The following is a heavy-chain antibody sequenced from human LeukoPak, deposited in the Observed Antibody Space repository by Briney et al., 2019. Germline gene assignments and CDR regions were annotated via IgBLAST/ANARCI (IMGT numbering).Heavy chain of an antibody. CDR1: GFTFSSYA. CDR2: ISGSGSST. D-gene: IGHD6-13*01. V-gene: IGHV3-23*01. CDR3: TRGPGSTWYSDY. J-gene: IGHJ4*02. Sequence: PGGSLRLSCAASGFTFSSYAMSWVRQAPGKGLEWVSSISGSGSSTYYAGSVKGRFTISRDNSKNTLYLQMNSLRAEDTAVYYCTRGPGSTWYSDYWGQGTLVTVSS.